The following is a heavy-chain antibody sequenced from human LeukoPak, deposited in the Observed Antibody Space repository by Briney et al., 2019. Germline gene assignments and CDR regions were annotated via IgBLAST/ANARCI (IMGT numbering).Heavy chain of an antibody. D-gene: IGHD6-13*01. J-gene: IGHJ4*02. CDR3: ASLIAAAGTEYFDY. CDR1: GGSISSYY. Sequence: SETLSLTCTVSGGSISSYYWSWIRQPPGKGLEWIGYIYYSGSTNYNPSLKSRVTISVDTSKNQFSLKLSSVTAADTAVYYCASLIAAAGTEYFDYWGQGTLVTVSS. V-gene: IGHV4-59*08. CDR2: IYYSGST.